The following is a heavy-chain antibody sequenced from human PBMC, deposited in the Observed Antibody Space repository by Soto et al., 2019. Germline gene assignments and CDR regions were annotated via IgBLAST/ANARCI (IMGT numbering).Heavy chain of an antibody. V-gene: IGHV1-18*01. D-gene: IGHD3-22*01. Sequence: GASVKVSCKASGYTFTSYGISWVRQAPGQGLEWMGWISAYNGNTNYAQKLQGRVTMTTDTSTSTAYMELRSLRSDDTAVYYCARADPDDSSGYYGDYWGQGTLVTVSS. J-gene: IGHJ4*02. CDR1: GYTFTSYG. CDR2: ISAYNGNT. CDR3: ARADPDDSSGYYGDY.